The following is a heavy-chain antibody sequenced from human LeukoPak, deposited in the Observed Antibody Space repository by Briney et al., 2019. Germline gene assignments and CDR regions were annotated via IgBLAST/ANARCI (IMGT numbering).Heavy chain of an antibody. J-gene: IGHJ4*02. V-gene: IGHV1-18*01. Sequence: ASVKVSCKASGYTFTSYGISWVRQAPGQGLEWMGWISAYNGNTNYAQKLQGRVTMTTDTSTSTAYMELRSLRSDDTAVYYCARVSSSGIVVVPADDYWGQGTLVTVSS. CDR3: ARVSSSGIVVVPADDY. CDR1: GYTFTSYG. D-gene: IGHD2-2*01. CDR2: ISAYNGNT.